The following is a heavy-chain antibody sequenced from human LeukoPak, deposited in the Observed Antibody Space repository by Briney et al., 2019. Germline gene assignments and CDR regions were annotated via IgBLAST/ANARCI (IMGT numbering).Heavy chain of an antibody. CDR2: INPHSGGT. CDR1: GYTFTGYY. V-gene: IGHV1-2*02. Sequence: GASVKVSCKASGYTFTGYYLHWVRQAPGQGLEWMGWINPHSGGTTYAQKFQGRVTMTRDTSISTVYMELSRLRADDTAVYYCARDNGIYHPTNWFDPWGQGTLVTVSS. D-gene: IGHD5-12*01. CDR3: ARDNGIYHPTNWFDP. J-gene: IGHJ5*02.